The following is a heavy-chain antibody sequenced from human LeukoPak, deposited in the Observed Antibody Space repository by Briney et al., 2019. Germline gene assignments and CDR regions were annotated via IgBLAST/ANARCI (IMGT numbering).Heavy chain of an antibody. CDR2: IYTSGSA. J-gene: IGHJ6*03. V-gene: IGHV4-4*09. CDR3: ARTNYYYYMDV. CDR1: GGSISSYY. Sequence: SETLSLTCTVSGGSISSYYWTWIRQPPGKGLEWIGHIYTSGSANYNPSLKSRVTISIDMSKNQFSLKLSSVTAADTAVYYCARTNYYYYMDVWGKGTTVTVSS.